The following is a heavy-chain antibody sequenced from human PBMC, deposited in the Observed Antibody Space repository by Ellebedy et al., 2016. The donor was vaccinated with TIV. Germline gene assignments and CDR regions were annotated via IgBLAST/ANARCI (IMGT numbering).Heavy chain of an antibody. CDR1: DFTFSFYW. V-gene: IGHV3-7*01. J-gene: IGHJ4*02. Sequence: GESLKISCADSDFTFSFYWMSWVRQAPGKGLEWVAHISPDGSAEYYVDSVKGRFTISRDNAKRSLFLQMNSLRVDDTAGYYCVTWGQSYGRWGQGSLVTISS. CDR2: ISPDGSAE. D-gene: IGHD3-16*01. CDR3: VTWGQSYGR.